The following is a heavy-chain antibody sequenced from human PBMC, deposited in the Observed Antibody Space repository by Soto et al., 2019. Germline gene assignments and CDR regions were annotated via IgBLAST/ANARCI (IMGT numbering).Heavy chain of an antibody. CDR2: IYSGGST. CDR3: AREGGGYCSSTSCSAGWFDP. Sequence: EVQLVESGGGLVQPGGSLRLSCAASGFTVSSNYMSWVRQAPGKGLEWVSVIYSGGSTYYADSVKGRFTISRDNSKNTLYLQMNSLRAEDTAVYYCAREGGGYCSSTSCSAGWFDPWGQGTLVTVSS. D-gene: IGHD2-2*01. V-gene: IGHV3-66*01. J-gene: IGHJ5*02. CDR1: GFTVSSNY.